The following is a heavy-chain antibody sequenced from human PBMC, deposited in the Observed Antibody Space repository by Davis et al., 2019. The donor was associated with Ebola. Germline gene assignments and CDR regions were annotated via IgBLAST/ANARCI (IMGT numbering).Heavy chain of an antibody. CDR2: ISNGGRT. CDR3: ARVCSGGSCYDY. D-gene: IGHD2-15*01. V-gene: IGHV4-59*08. CDR1: SGSVGSDY. J-gene: IGHJ4*02. Sequence: MPSETLSLTCSVSSGSVGSDYWSWIRHSPGKGLEWIAFISNGGRTIYNPSLRGRVTISVDTSKNQFSLKLNSVTAADTAVYFCARVCSGGSCYDYWGQGTLVTVSS.